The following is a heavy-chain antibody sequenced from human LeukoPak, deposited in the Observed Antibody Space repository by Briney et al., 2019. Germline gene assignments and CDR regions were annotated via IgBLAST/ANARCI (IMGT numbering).Heavy chain of an antibody. CDR3: ARSAEWLRNAFDI. CDR1: GASTSHFY. D-gene: IGHD5-12*01. V-gene: IGHV4-59*01. Sequence: SETLSLSCTVSGASTSHFYWNWIRQPPGKGLEWIGYMHNSGSSKHSPSLKSRVTISIVTSKNQFSLQLTSVTAADTAMYFCARSAEWLRNAFDIWGQGTMVSVSS. CDR2: MHNSGSS. J-gene: IGHJ3*02.